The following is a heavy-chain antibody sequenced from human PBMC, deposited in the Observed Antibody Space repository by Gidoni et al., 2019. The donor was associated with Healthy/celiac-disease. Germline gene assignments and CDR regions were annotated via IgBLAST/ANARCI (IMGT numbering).Heavy chain of an antibody. V-gene: IGHV3-9*01. CDR3: AKDSYYDSSGFFSS. CDR2: ISWNSGSI. J-gene: IGHJ4*02. Sequence: EVQLVESGGGLVQPGRSLRLSCAASGFTFDDYAMHWVRQAPGTGLEWVSGISWNSGSIGDADSVKGRFTISRDNAKNSMYLQMNSLRAEDTALYHCAKDSYYDSSGFFSSWGQGTLVTVSS. D-gene: IGHD3-22*01. CDR1: GFTFDDYA.